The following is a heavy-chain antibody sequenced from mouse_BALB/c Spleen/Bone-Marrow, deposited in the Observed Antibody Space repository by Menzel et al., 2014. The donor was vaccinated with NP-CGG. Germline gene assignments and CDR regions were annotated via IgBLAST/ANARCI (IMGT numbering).Heavy chain of an antibody. CDR2: INPSNGRT. CDR3: TRERGNYPFAY. CDR1: GYTFTSYW. V-gene: IGHV1S81*02. J-gene: IGHJ3*01. D-gene: IGHD2-1*01. Sequence: QGQLKQFGAELVKPGASVKLSCKDSGYTFTSYWMHWVKQRPGQGLEWIGEINPSNGRTNYNEKFKSKATLTVDKSSSTAYMQLSSLTSEDSAVYYCTRERGNYPFAYWGQGTLVNVTA.